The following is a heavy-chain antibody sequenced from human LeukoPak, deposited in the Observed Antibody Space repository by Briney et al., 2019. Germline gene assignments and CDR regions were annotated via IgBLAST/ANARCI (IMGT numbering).Heavy chain of an antibody. J-gene: IGHJ4*02. CDR2: IYYSGST. V-gene: IGHV4-59*01. CDR1: GGSISSYY. D-gene: IGHD2-2*01. CDR3: TRGRDGSSTSTQGY. Sequence: SETLSLTCTVSGGSISSYYWSWIRQPPGKGLEWIGYIYYSGSTNYNPSLKSRVTISVDTSKNQFSLKLSSVTAADTAVYYCTRGRDGSSTSTQGYWGQGTLVTVSS.